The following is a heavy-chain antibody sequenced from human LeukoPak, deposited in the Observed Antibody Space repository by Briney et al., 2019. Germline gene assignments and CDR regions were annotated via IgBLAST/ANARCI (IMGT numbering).Heavy chain of an antibody. V-gene: IGHV3-9*01. CDR2: ISWNSGSI. J-gene: IGHJ5*02. D-gene: IGHD6-13*01. CDR1: GFTFDDYA. CDR3: AKVGIAAAGTGWFDP. Sequence: GGSLRLSCAASGFTFDDYAMHWVRQAPGKGLEWVSGISWNSGSIGYADSVKGRFTISRDNAKNSLYLQMNSLRAEDTALYYCAKVGIAAAGTGWFDPWGQGTLVTVSS.